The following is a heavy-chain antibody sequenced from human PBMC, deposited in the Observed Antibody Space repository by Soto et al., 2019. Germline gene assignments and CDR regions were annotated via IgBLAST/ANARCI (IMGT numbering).Heavy chain of an antibody. V-gene: IGHV5-51*01. CDR1: GNDFITYW. J-gene: IGHJ4*02. CDR3: AMTTSGDH. Sequence: PGESLKIACKGSGNDFITYWSGWVRQKPGKGLEWMGMIYPNDSDTRYSPSFQGHVTISADRSINTAYLQWSSLKASDTAMYYCAMTTSGDHWGPGTLVTVSS. CDR2: IYPNDSDT. D-gene: IGHD1-1*01.